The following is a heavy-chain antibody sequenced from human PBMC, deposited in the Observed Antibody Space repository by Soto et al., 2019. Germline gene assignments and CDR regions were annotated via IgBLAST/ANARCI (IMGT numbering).Heavy chain of an antibody. CDR3: ARKRGFWSGYTPYYYYYMDV. CDR1: GGSFSGYY. CDR2: INHSGST. V-gene: IGHV4-34*01. Sequence: SETLSLTCAVYGGSFSGYYWSWIRQPPGKGLEWIGEINHSGSTNYNPSLKSRVTISVDTSKNQFSLKLSSVTAADTAVYYCARKRGFWSGYTPYYYYYMDVWGKGTTVTVSS. J-gene: IGHJ6*03. D-gene: IGHD3-3*01.